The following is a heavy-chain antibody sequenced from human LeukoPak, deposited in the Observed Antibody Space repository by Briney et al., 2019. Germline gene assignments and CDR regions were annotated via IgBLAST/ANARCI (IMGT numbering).Heavy chain of an antibody. CDR3: AKFLPTHIVVANYYFDY. J-gene: IGHJ4*02. V-gene: IGHV3-23*01. CDR2: ISGSGGST. D-gene: IGHD2-21*01. CDR1: GFTFSSYA. Sequence: GGSLRLSCAASGFTFSSYAMSWVRRAPGKGLEWVSAISGSGGSTYYADSVKGRFTISRDNSKNTLYLQMNSLRAEDTAVYYCAKFLPTHIVVANYYFDYWGQGTLVTVSS.